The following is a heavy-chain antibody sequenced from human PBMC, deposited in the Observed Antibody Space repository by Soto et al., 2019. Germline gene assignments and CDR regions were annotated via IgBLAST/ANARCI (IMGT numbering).Heavy chain of an antibody. J-gene: IGHJ4*02. CDR3: ARDMGFGLSDY. Sequence: GASVKVSCKASGYTFTSYAMHWVRQAPRQRLEWMGWINAGNGNTKYSQKFQGRVTITRDTSASTAYMELSSLRSEDTAVYYCARDMGFGLSDYWGQGTLVTVSS. CDR2: INAGNGNT. CDR1: GYTFTSYA. V-gene: IGHV1-3*01. D-gene: IGHD3-10*01.